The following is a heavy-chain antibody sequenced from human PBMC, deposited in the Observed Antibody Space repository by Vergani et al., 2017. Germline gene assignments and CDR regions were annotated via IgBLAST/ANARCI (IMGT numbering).Heavy chain of an antibody. CDR3: ARERYSYGSEDDSGRDFDY. Sequence: QVQLQQWGAGLLKPSETLSLTCAVYGGSFSGYYWSWIRQPPGKGLEWIGEINHSGSTNYNPSLKSRVTISVDASKNQFSLKLSSVTAADTAVYYCARERYSYGSEDDSGRDFDYWGQGTLVTVSS. V-gene: IGHV4-34*01. J-gene: IGHJ4*02. D-gene: IGHD5-18*01. CDR2: INHSGST. CDR1: GGSFSGYY.